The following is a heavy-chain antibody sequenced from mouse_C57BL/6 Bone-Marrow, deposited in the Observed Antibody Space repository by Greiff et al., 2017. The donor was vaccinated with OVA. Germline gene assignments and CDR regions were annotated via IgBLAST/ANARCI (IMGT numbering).Heavy chain of an antibody. Sequence: EVKVVESEGGLVQPGSSMKLSCTASGFTFSDYYMAWVRQVPEKGLEWVANINYDGSSTYYLDSLKSRFIISRDNAKNILYLQMSSLKSEDTATYYCARVGYDYDYAMDYWGQGTSVTVSS. D-gene: IGHD2-4*01. CDR3: ARVGYDYDYAMDY. V-gene: IGHV5-16*01. CDR1: GFTFSDYY. CDR2: INYDGSST. J-gene: IGHJ4*01.